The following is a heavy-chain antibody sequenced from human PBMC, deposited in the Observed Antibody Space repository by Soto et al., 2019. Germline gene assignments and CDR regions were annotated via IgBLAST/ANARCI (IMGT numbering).Heavy chain of an antibody. D-gene: IGHD4-4*01. Sequence: PGGSLRLSCAASGFTFSTYSMNWVRQAPGKGLGWVSSISGSGNYTHYADFLRRRFTISRDNAKTSLYLQMNSLRAEDTAVYYCAREGINNYNEYYFDSWGQGTVVTVSS. J-gene: IGHJ4*02. CDR2: ISGSGNYT. CDR1: GFTFSTYS. V-gene: IGHV3-21*01. CDR3: AREGINNYNEYYFDS.